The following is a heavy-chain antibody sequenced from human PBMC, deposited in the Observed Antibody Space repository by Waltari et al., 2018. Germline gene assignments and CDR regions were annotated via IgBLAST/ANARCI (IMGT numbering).Heavy chain of an antibody. CDR1: GYTFTDYW. Sequence: EVQLVQSGAEVRKSGESLKISCKGSGYTFTDYWVAWVRQRPGKGLEWMGASWPRDSADRYSPSFEGQVTISADNSLSTTYLQWSSLKASDTAIYYCARRFPVGYYYGLDVWGQGTAVTVSS. CDR2: SWPRDSAD. V-gene: IGHV5-51*01. J-gene: IGHJ6*02. CDR3: ARRFPVGYYYGLDV.